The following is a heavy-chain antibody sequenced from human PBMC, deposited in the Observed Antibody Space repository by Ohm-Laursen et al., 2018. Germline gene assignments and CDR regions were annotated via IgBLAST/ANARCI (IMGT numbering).Heavy chain of an antibody. D-gene: IGHD3-16*01. CDR1: GYSFTSYW. CDR3: ARLGQEDYFDY. V-gene: IGHV5-51*01. J-gene: IGHJ4*02. CDR2: IYPGDSDT. Sequence: ESLRISCKGSGYSFTSYWVGWVRQVPGKGLEWMGIIYPGDSDTRYSPSFQGQVTISADKSISTAYLQWSSLKASDTAMYYCARLGQEDYFDYWGQGTLVTVSS.